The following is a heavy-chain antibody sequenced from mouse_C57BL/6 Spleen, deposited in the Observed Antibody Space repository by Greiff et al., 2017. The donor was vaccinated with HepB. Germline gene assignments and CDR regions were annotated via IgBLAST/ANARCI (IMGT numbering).Heavy chain of an antibody. CDR1: GYSFTGYY. Sequence: EVQLQQSGPELVKPGASVKISCKASGYSFTGYYMNWVKQSPEKSLEWIGEINPSTGGTTYNQKFKAKATLTVDKSSSTAYMQLKSLTSEDSAVYYCARAPRYYGSDYWGQGTTLTVSS. V-gene: IGHV1-42*01. CDR3: ARAPRYYGSDY. CDR2: INPSTGGT. J-gene: IGHJ2*01. D-gene: IGHD1-1*01.